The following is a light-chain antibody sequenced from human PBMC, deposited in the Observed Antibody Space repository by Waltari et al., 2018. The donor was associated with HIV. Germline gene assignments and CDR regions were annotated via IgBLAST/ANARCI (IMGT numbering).Light chain of an antibody. J-gene: IGLJ2*01. CDR2: DSN. Sequence: QSVLTQPPSVSAAPGQKVIISCSGGYSNIGKSSVSWYQQLPGTAPKLLIYDSNRRPSGIPDRFSGSKSGTSATLAITGLQSVDEADYFCGTWDTSLSVGIFGGGTKLTVL. CDR3: GTWDTSLSVGI. CDR1: YSNIGKSS. V-gene: IGLV1-51*01.